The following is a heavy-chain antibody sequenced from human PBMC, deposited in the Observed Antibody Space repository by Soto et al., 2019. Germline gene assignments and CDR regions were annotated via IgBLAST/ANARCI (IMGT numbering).Heavy chain of an antibody. CDR3: ARDQYQLLRRGLDY. CDR2: ISYDGSNK. Sequence: QVQLVESGGGVVQPGRSLRLSCAASGFTFSSYAMHWVRQAPGKGLEWVAVISYDGSNKYYADSVKGRFTISRDNSKNTLYLQMNSLRAEDTAVYDCARDQYQLLRRGLDYWGQGTLVTVSS. V-gene: IGHV3-30-3*01. D-gene: IGHD2-2*01. CDR1: GFTFSSYA. J-gene: IGHJ4*02.